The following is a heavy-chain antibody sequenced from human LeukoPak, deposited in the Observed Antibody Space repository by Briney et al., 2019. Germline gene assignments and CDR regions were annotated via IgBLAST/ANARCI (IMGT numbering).Heavy chain of an antibody. Sequence: GGSLRLSCVASGFTFSDYEMHWIRQAPGKGLEWVSYISSSGSTIYYADSVKGRFTISRDNAKNSLYLQMNSLRAEDTAVYYCTRTLIVGATPHFDYWGQGTLVTVSS. CDR3: TRTLIVGATPHFDY. J-gene: IGHJ4*02. CDR2: ISSSGSTI. CDR1: GFTFSDYE. V-gene: IGHV3-11*01. D-gene: IGHD1-26*01.